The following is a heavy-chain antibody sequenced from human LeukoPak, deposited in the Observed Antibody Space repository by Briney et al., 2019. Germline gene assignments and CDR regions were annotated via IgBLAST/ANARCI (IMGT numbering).Heavy chain of an antibody. D-gene: IGHD1-26*01. V-gene: IGHV3-33*01. J-gene: IGHJ4*02. CDR1: GFTFSSYG. CDR2: IWYDGSNK. Sequence: PGGSLRLSCAASGFTFSSYGMHWVRQAPGKGLEWVAVIWYDGSNKYYADSVKGRFTISRDNSKNTLYLQMNSLRAEDTAVYYCARDENPGATHSFDYWGQGTLVTVSS. CDR3: ARDENPGATHSFDY.